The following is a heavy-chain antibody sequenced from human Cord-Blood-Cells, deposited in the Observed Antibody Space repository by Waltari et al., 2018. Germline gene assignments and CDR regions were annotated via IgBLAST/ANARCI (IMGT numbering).Heavy chain of an antibody. V-gene: IGHV1-18*04. J-gene: IGHJ4*02. CDR2: ISAYTGNT. CDR3: ARDRVGGAAAGDY. Sequence: VQLVVSVAAVKKPGASVMVSCTASGHTFTSYSISGVRQAPGQGLEWMGWISAYTGNTNYAQKLQGRVTMTTDTSTSTAYMELRSLRSDDTAVYYGARDRVGGAAAGDYWGQGTLVTVSS. CDR1: GHTFTSYS. D-gene: IGHD6-13*01.